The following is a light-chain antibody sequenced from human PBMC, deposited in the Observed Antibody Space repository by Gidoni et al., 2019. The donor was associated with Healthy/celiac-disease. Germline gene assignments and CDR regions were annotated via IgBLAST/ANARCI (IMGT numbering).Light chain of an antibody. V-gene: IGKV3-20*01. J-gene: IGKJ2*03. CDR3: QQYGSSLG. CDR1: QSVSSSY. Sequence: EIVLTQSPGTLSLSPGERATLSCRASQSVSSSYLAWYQQKPGQAPRLLIYGASSRATGIPDRFSGSGSGTDFTLTISRLEPEDFAVYYCQQYGSSLGFGQXTKLEIK. CDR2: GAS.